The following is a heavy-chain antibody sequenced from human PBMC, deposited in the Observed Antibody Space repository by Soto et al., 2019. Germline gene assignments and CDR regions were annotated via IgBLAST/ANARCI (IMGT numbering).Heavy chain of an antibody. CDR1: GGSFSDFY. CDR3: ARVFGFDGMDV. V-gene: IGHV4-34*09. Sequence: PSETLSLTCAVYGGSFSDFYWTWIRQLPGKGLEWIGEINHSGNTNYNPSLKSRVTISVDTSKSQFSLKLSSVTAADTAVYYCARVFGFDGMDVWGQGTTVPVSS. J-gene: IGHJ6*02. CDR2: INHSGNT. D-gene: IGHD3-3*01.